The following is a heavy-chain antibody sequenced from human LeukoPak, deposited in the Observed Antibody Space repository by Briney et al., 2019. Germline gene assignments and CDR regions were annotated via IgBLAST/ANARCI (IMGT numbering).Heavy chain of an antibody. D-gene: IGHD6-19*01. Sequence: PGGSLRLSCEASGFTFSRYGFHWVRQAPGKGLEWVAAIWYDGSKKYYADFVKGRFTISRDNAKNSLYLQMNSLRAEDTALYHCARRDSSGWYYFDYWGQGALVTVSS. CDR2: IWYDGSKK. J-gene: IGHJ4*02. CDR3: ARRDSSGWYYFDY. CDR1: GFTFSRYG. V-gene: IGHV3-33*01.